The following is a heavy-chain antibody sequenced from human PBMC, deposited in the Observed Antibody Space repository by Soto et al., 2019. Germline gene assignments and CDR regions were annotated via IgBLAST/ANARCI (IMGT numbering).Heavy chain of an antibody. V-gene: IGHV3-74*01. J-gene: IGHJ4*02. Sequence: PGGSLRLSCAASGFTFSTYCMHWVRHAPGTGLVWVSRTCRYGRELYYADSVKGRFTISRDDAKNTLYLRMDSLRVEDTGIYYCVRGTTAWRGMDYWGQGALVTVSS. CDR3: VRGTTAWRGMDY. D-gene: IGHD1-1*01. CDR2: TCRYGREL. CDR1: GFTFSTYC.